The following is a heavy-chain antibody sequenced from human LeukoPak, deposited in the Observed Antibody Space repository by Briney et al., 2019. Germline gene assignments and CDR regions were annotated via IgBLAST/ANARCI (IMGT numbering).Heavy chain of an antibody. Sequence: GGSLRLSCAASGFTFSTYAMSWVRQAPGKGLEWVSVISGSGGSTYYADSVKGRFTISRDNAKNSLYLQMNSLRAEDTAVYYCASSGYYDSTNWFDPWGQGTLVTVSS. J-gene: IGHJ5*02. CDR3: ASSGYYDSTNWFDP. CDR2: ISGSGGST. V-gene: IGHV3-23*01. CDR1: GFTFSTYA. D-gene: IGHD3-22*01.